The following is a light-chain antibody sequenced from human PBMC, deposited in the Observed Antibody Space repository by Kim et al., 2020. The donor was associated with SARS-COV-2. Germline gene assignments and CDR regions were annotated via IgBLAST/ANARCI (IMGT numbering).Light chain of an antibody. V-gene: IGKV1-27*01. J-gene: IGKJ1*01. CDR3: QKYDSAPRT. Sequence: ASVGDRVTSTCRASQGISNYLAWYQQKPGKVPKLLIYAASTLQSGVPSRFSGTGSGTDFTLTISSLQPEDVATYYCQKYDSAPRTFGQGTKVDIK. CDR2: AAS. CDR1: QGISNY.